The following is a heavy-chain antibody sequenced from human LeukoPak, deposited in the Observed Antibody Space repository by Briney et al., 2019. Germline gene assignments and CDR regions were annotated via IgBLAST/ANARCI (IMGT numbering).Heavy chain of an antibody. CDR2: INHSGST. D-gene: IGHD3-22*01. Sequence: SETLSLTCAVYGGSFSGYYWSWIRQPPGKGLEWIGEINHSGSTNYNPSLKSRVTISVDTSKNQFSLKLSSVTAADTAVYYCARVANRKNPYDSSGYYYYFDYWGQGTLVTVSS. CDR3: ARVANRKNPYDSSGYYYYFDY. V-gene: IGHV4-34*01. J-gene: IGHJ4*02. CDR1: GGSFSGYY.